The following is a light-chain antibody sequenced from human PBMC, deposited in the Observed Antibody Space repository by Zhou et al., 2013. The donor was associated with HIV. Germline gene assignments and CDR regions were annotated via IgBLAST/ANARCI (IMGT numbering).Light chain of an antibody. CDR2: EVS. Sequence: DIVMTQTPLSLSVSPGQPASISCRSSQSLLHGDGKTYLYWYLQKPGQSPQLHISEVSNRFSGVPVRFSGSGSGTDFTLKISRVEAEDVGVYYCMQSIQRPLTFGGGTKVEIK. CDR1: QSLLHGDGKTY. CDR3: MQSIQRPLT. J-gene: IGKJ4*01. V-gene: IGKV2D-29*02.